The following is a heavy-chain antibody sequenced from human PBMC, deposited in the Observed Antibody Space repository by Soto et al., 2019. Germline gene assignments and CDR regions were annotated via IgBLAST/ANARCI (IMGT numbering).Heavy chain of an antibody. V-gene: IGHV3-30-3*01. J-gene: IGHJ4*02. CDR1: GFTFSSYA. Sequence: PGGSLRLSCAASGFTFSSYAMHWVRQAPGKGLEWVAVISYDGSNKYYADSVKGRFTISRDNSKNTLYLQMNSLGAEDTAVYYCARDRRQQLVIMDYWGQGTLVTVSS. D-gene: IGHD6-13*01. CDR3: ARDRRQQLVIMDY. CDR2: ISYDGSNK.